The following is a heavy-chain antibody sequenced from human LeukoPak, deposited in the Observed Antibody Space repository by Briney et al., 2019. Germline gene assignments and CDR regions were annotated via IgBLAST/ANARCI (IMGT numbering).Heavy chain of an antibody. J-gene: IGHJ6*03. CDR1: GFTFSSYS. CDR2: ISSSSSYI. Sequence: GGSLRLSCAASGFTFSSYSMNWVRQAPGKGPEWDSSISSSSSYIYYADSVKGRFTISRDNAKNSLYLQMNSLRAEDTAVYYCARLGCSGGSCSYYYYYMDVWGKGTTVTVSS. V-gene: IGHV3-21*01. D-gene: IGHD2-15*01. CDR3: ARLGCSGGSCSYYYYYMDV.